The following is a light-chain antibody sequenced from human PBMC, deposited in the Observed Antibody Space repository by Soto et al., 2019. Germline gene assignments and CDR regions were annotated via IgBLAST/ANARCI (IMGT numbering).Light chain of an antibody. V-gene: IGLV1-47*01. Sequence: QSVLTQPPSASGTPGQTVTISCSGDTSNIGSNYDFWYQQLPGTAPKLLIYRNNHRPSGVSDRFSGSRSGTSASLAITGLRVDDEADYYCASWDNSLNGLIFGGGTKLTVL. J-gene: IGLJ2*01. CDR3: ASWDNSLNGLI. CDR1: TSNIGSNY. CDR2: RNN.